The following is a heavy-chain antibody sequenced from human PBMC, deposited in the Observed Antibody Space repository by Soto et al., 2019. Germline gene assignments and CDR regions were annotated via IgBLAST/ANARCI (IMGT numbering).Heavy chain of an antibody. CDR1: GASVTNHIYY. J-gene: IGHJ5*02. CDR3: WFGWDHWFDP. V-gene: IGHV4-39*01. Sequence: SETLSLTCSVSGASVTNHIYYWGWFRQPPGKGLEWIGKSYSSGTSYYSTSLESRATISVDSSKNQFSLKLNSVTAADTATYFDWFGWDHWFDPWGQGTLVTVSS. D-gene: IGHD3-9*01. CDR2: SYSSGTS.